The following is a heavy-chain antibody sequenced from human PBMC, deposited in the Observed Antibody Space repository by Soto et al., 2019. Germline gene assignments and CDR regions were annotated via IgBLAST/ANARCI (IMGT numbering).Heavy chain of an antibody. J-gene: IGHJ6*02. Sequence: ASVKVSCKASGNTFTSYGIRWVRQAPGQGLEWMGWISAYNGNTNYAQKLQGRVTMTTDTSTSTAYMELRSLRSDDTAVYYCAIYIHSRLISDLTNYYCCGMDVWGQVTTVTVSS. CDR3: AIYIHSRLISDLTNYYCCGMDV. V-gene: IGHV1-18*04. CDR2: ISAYNGNT. CDR1: GNTFTSYG. D-gene: IGHD3-16*01.